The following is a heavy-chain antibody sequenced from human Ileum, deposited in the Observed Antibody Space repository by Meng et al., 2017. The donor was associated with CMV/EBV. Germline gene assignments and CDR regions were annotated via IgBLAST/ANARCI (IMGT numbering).Heavy chain of an antibody. D-gene: IGHD6-19*01. CDR1: GFTFCSYA. J-gene: IGHJ4*02. V-gene: IGHV3-23*01. Sequence: GESLKISCSASGFTFCSYAMSWVRQAPGKGLEWVPAIRGSGGSTYYADSVKGRFTISRDNADNSLYLQMNSLRAEDTAVYYCAKLTWERHCSGWLGWGQGTLVTVSS. CDR3: AKLTWERHCSGWLG. CDR2: IRGSGGST.